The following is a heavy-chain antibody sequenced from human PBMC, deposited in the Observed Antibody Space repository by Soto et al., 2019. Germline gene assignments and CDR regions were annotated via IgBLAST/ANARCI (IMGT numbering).Heavy chain of an antibody. CDR2: LSRGGGTT. J-gene: IGHJ3*01. D-gene: IGHD6-6*01. CDR3: AKDGQYRTDGFDV. CDR1: GFTFSSHG. V-gene: IGHV3-23*01. Sequence: EAQLLESGGDWAQPGGSLRLSCAASGFTFSSHGMSWVRQAPGKGLEWIAGLSRGGGTTYYADSVNGRFTISSDNSRNTLDLIRNSLKVEDTALYYCAKDGQYRTDGFDVWGQGTMVTVSS.